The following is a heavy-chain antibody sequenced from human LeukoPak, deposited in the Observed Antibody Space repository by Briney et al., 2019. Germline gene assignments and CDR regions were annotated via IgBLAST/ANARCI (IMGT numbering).Heavy chain of an antibody. CDR2: ISSSSSYI. CDR3: ARDPWGLPSEGFDP. J-gene: IGHJ5*02. D-gene: IGHD3-16*01. Sequence: GGSLRLSCAASGFTFSSYSMNWVRQAPGKGLEWVSSISSSSSYIYYADSVKGRFTISRDNAKNSLYLQMNSLRAEDTAVYYCARDPWGLPSEGFDPWGQGTLVTVSS. V-gene: IGHV3-21*01. CDR1: GFTFSSYS.